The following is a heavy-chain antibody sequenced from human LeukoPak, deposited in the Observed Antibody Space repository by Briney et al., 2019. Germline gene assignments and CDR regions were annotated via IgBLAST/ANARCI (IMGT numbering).Heavy chain of an antibody. V-gene: IGHV1-18*01. CDR1: GYTFTSYG. D-gene: IGHD1-26*01. J-gene: IGHJ4*02. CDR2: ISAYNGNT. Sequence: GASVKVSCKASGYTFTSYGISWVRQAPGQGLEWMGWISAYNGNTNYAQKLQGRVTMTTDTSTSTAYMELRSLRPDDTAVYYCARDGPHIEVGAPDYWGQGTLVTVSS. CDR3: ARDGPHIEVGAPDY.